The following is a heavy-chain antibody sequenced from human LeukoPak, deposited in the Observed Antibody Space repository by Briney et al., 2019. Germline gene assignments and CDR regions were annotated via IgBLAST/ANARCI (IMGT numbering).Heavy chain of an antibody. CDR2: VYWNDDK. CDR1: GFSISTSGVG. Sequence: SGPTLVNPTQPLTLPCTFSGFSISTSGVGVGWLRQAPGKALEWLAVVYWNDDKRHSPSLNSRLTITKDTSRNQVVLTMTNMDPVDTATYYCAHSPAWGSVAGAADYWGQGTLVTVSS. D-gene: IGHD6-13*01. V-gene: IGHV2-5*01. CDR3: AHSPAWGSVAGAADY. J-gene: IGHJ4*02.